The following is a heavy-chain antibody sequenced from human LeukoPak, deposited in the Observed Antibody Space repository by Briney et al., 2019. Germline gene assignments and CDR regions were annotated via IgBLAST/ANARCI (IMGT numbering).Heavy chain of an antibody. Sequence: SETLSLTCTVSGGSISPYYWSWIRQTPGKGLEWIGYIYYSGSTNYNPSLKSRVTISVDTSKNQFSLKLSSVTAADTAVYYCASLQLVRGVIYYGMDVWGQGTTVTVSS. CDR2: IYYSGST. CDR3: ASLQLVRGVIYYGMDV. J-gene: IGHJ6*02. V-gene: IGHV4-59*08. D-gene: IGHD3-10*01. CDR1: GGSISPYY.